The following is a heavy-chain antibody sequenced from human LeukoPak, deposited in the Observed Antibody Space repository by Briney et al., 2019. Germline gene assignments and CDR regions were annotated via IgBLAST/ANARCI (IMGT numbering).Heavy chain of an antibody. CDR3: ARLAGRDSSAFDI. CDR2: IYYSGST. D-gene: IGHD3-22*01. J-gene: IGHJ3*02. CDR1: GGSISSYY. Sequence: SETLSLTCTVSGGSISSYYWSWIRQPPGKGLEWIGYIYYSGSTNYNPSLKSRVTVSVDTSKNQFSLKLSSVTAADTAVYYCARLAGRDSSAFDIWGQGTMVTVSS. V-gene: IGHV4-59*01.